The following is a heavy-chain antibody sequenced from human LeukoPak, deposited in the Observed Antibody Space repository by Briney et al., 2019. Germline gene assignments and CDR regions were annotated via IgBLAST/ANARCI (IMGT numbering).Heavy chain of an antibody. CDR2: IHVNGIT. CDR3: ARALDGLPVTTKYYYGMDV. V-gene: IGHV4-4*02. J-gene: IGHJ6*02. D-gene: IGHD4-17*01. Sequence: SETLSLTCTVSGDSITGYSWWSWVRQPPGKGLEWIGEIHVNGITNYNPSLKSRVTMSIDKAKNQLSLNLNSVTAADTAVYYCARALDGLPVTTKYYYGMDVWGQGTTVTVSS. CDR1: GDSITGYSW.